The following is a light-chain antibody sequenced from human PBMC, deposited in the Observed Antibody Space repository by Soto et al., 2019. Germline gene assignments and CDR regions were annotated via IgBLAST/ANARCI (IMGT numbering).Light chain of an antibody. CDR1: QDISDY. CDR3: QQYDNLPYS. Sequence: DIQMTQSPSSLSASVGDRVTITCQASQDISDYLKWYQQKPGKAPYLLIYDASNLETGVPSRFSGSGSGTDFSLTISSLQPEDIATYYCQQYDNLPYSFGQGTKLEIK. J-gene: IGKJ2*03. CDR2: DAS. V-gene: IGKV1-33*01.